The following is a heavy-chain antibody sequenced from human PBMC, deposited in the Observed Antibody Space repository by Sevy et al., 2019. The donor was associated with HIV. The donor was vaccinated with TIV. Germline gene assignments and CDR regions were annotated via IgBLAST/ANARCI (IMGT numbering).Heavy chain of an antibody. V-gene: IGHV3-21*01. Sequence: GGSLRLSCAASGFTFSSYSMNWVRQAPGKGLEWVSSISGLSNYIYYADSVKGRFTISRDNAKNSLYLQMNSLRPEDTAVYYCVRDRCTITSCHEGNWFDPWGQGTLVTVSS. CDR1: GFTFSSYS. J-gene: IGHJ5*02. CDR2: ISGLSNYI. D-gene: IGHD2-2*01. CDR3: VRDRCTITSCHEGNWFDP.